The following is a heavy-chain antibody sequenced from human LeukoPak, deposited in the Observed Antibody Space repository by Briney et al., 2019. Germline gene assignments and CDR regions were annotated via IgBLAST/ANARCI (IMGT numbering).Heavy chain of an antibody. J-gene: IGHJ6*03. CDR2: ISAYNGNT. V-gene: IGHV1-18*01. Sequence: ASVKVSCKASGYTFTSYGISWVRQAPGQGLEWMGWISAYNGNTNYAQKLQGRVTMTTDTSTSTAYMELRSLRSDDTAVYYCARDNLRFLVGLPFHYYTDVWGKGTTVTVSS. CDR3: ARDNLRFLVGLPFHYYTDV. CDR1: GYTFTSYG. D-gene: IGHD3-3*01.